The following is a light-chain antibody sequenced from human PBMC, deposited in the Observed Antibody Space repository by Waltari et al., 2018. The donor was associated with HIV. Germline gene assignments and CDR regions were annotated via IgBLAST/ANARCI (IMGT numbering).Light chain of an antibody. CDR1: SSHIGGYNY. J-gene: IGLJ2*01. CDR3: SSFAPTNKFYVL. V-gene: IGLV2-8*01. CDR2: EVT. Sequence: QSTLTPPPSASGSPGQSVTISFTATSSHIGGYNYVSSYQQHPGKAPKLIMTEVTKRPSGVPDRFSGSKSRNTASLTVSGLQADDEALYYCSSFAPTNKFYVLFGGGTTLTVL.